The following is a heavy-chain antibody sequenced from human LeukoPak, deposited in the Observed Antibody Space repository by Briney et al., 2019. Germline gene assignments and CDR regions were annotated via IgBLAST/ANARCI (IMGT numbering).Heavy chain of an antibody. Sequence: ASVKVSCKASGYTFTSYGISWVRQAPGQGLEWMGWISAYNGNTNYAQKLQGRVTMTTDTSTSTAYMELRSLRSDDTAVYYCARDPNRYCSGGSYYPIPFDYWGQGTLVTVSS. CDR3: ARDPNRYCSGGSYYPIPFDY. CDR2: ISAYNGNT. J-gene: IGHJ4*02. D-gene: IGHD2-15*01. V-gene: IGHV1-18*01. CDR1: GYTFTSYG.